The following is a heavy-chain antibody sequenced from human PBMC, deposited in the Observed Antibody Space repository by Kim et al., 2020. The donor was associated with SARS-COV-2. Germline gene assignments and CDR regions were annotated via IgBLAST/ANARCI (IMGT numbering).Heavy chain of an antibody. V-gene: IGHV4-31*03. J-gene: IGHJ4*02. D-gene: IGHD3-22*01. Sequence: SETLSLTCTVSGGSISSGGYYWSWIRQHPGKGLEWIGYIYYSGSTYYNPSLKSRVTISVDTSKNQFSLKLSSVTAADTAVYYCARAPSGYYYFDYWGQGTLVTVSS. CDR1: GGSISSGGYY. CDR2: IYYSGST. CDR3: ARAPSGYYYFDY.